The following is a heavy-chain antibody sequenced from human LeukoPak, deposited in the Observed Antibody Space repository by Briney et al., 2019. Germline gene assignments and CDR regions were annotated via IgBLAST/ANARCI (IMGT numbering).Heavy chain of an antibody. D-gene: IGHD2-15*01. Sequence: GGSLRLSCAASGFTFSSYNMNWVRQAPGKGLEWVSGVSWNSGTLGYADSVKGRFTISRDNAKNSLYLQMNSLRADDMALYYCAKGQRGGIPSAFDIWGQGTMVTVSS. V-gene: IGHV3-9*03. CDR3: AKGQRGGIPSAFDI. CDR1: GFTFSSYN. J-gene: IGHJ3*02. CDR2: VSWNSGTL.